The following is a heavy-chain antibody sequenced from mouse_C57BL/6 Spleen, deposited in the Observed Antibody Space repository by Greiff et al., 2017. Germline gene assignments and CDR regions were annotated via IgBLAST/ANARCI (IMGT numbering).Heavy chain of an antibody. CDR2: IYPGSGNT. Sequence: VQLQQSGAELVRPGASVKLSCKASGYTFTDYYINWVKQRPGQGLEWIARIYPGSGNTYYNEKFKGKATLTAEKSSSTAYMQLSSLTSEDSAVYFCAREEPSFAYWGQGTLVTVSA. CDR3: AREEPSFAY. V-gene: IGHV1-76*01. CDR1: GYTFTDYY. J-gene: IGHJ3*01.